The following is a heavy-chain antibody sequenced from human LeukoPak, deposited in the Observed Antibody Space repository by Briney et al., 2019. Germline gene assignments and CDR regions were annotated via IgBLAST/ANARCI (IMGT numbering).Heavy chain of an antibody. J-gene: IGHJ4*02. CDR2: SSAYNGNT. CDR3: ARDLGALAAAGTGASVY. Sequence: ASVKVSCKASGYTFTSYGISWVRQAAGQGLEWMGWSSAYNGNTNYAQKLQGRVTMTTDTSTSTAYMELRSLRSDDTAVYYCARDLGALAAAGTGASVYWGQGTLVTVSS. CDR1: GYTFTSYG. V-gene: IGHV1-18*01. D-gene: IGHD6-13*01.